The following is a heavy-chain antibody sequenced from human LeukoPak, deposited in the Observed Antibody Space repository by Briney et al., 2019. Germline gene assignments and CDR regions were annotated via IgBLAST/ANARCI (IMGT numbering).Heavy chain of an antibody. V-gene: IGHV4-38-2*02. CDR1: GYSITSGYY. CDR3: ARVSAHGICDS. J-gene: IGHJ4*02. D-gene: IGHD3-3*01. CDR2: IYHSGRA. Sequence: SETLSLTCTVSGYSITSGYYWAWIRQPPGKGLDWIGNIYHSGRAFYKSSLKSRVTMSVETSKNQFSLNLTSVTAADTAVYFCARVSAHGICDSWGRGTLVTVSS.